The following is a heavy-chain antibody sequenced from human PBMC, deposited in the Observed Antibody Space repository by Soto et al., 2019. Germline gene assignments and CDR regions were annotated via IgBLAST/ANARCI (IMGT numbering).Heavy chain of an antibody. Sequence: QVQLVESGGGVVQPGRSLRLSCAASGFTFSSYGIHWVRQAPGKGLEWVAALSNDGSHKYYADSVKGRFTIFRDNSQNALYLQMHSLRVEDRSVYYCAKEWGDWPYYYGMDGWGQGTTVTVSS. D-gene: IGHD3-9*01. J-gene: IGHJ6*02. CDR3: AKEWGDWPYYYGMDG. V-gene: IGHV3-30*18. CDR2: LSNDGSHK. CDR1: GFTFSSYG.